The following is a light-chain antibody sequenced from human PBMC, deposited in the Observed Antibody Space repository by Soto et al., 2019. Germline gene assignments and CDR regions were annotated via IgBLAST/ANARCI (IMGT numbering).Light chain of an antibody. J-gene: IGLJ3*02. V-gene: IGLV2-14*01. CDR3: SSYTNSIAV. CDR1: SSDVGGYNY. CDR2: EVT. Sequence: QSALTQPASVSGSPGQSITISCTGTSSDVGGYNYVSWYQQHPGQVPKLTIYEVTNRPSGVSSRFSGSKSGNTASLTISGLQAEDEADYYCSSYTNSIAVFGGGTKVTVL.